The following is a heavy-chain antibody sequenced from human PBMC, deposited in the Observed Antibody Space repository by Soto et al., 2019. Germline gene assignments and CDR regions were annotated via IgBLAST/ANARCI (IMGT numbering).Heavy chain of an antibody. CDR2: ISSSGSTI. V-gene: IGHV3-11*01. CDR1: GFTFSDYY. D-gene: IGHD4-17*01. CDR3: AREIYDYYYYYYMDV. J-gene: IGHJ6*03. Sequence: GGSLRLSCAASGFTFSDYYMSWIRQAPGKGLEWVSYISSSGSTIYYADSVKGRFTISRDNAKNSLYLQMNSLRAEDTAVYYCAREIYDYYYYYYMDVWGKGTTVTVSS.